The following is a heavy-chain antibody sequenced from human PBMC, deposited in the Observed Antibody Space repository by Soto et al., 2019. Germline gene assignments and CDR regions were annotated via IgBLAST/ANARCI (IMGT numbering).Heavy chain of an antibody. CDR3: ARGYYYYGSGSYGSGGFDY. V-gene: IGHV3-30*03. D-gene: IGHD3-10*01. J-gene: IGHJ4*02. CDR1: GFNFRNFG. Sequence: QRHPWAAAGFNFRNFGMHWISQTQGKGLEWVAVISCSRSTIYYADSVKGRFTISRDNAKNSLYLQMNSLRAEDTAVYYCARGYYYYGSGSYGSGGFDYWGQGTLVTVSS. CDR2: ISCSRSTI.